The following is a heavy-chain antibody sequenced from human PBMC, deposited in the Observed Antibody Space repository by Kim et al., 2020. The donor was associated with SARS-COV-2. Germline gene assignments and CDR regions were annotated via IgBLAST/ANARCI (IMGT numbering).Heavy chain of an antibody. V-gene: IGHV3-30*18. Sequence: GGSLRLSCAASGFTFSSYGMHWVRQAPGKGLEWVAVISYDGSNKYYADSVKGRFTISRDNSKNTLYLQMNSLRAEDTAVYYCAKDRHRDSSGYYFDYWGQGTLVTVSS. CDR1: GFTFSSYG. CDR3: AKDRHRDSSGYYFDY. D-gene: IGHD3-22*01. J-gene: IGHJ4*02. CDR2: ISYDGSNK.